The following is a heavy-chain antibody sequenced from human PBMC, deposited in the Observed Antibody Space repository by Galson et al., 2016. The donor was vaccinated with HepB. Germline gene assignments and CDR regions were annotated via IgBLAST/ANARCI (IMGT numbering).Heavy chain of an antibody. Sequence: SLRLSCAASGFALEDYAMHWVRQAPGKGLEWVSGINWNSHYVAYADSVKGRFTISRDNAKNTLYLQMNSLRAEDTAVYFCVRDHSVVPTTAYNWFDPWGRGTLVTVSS. CDR3: VRDHSVVPTTAYNWFDP. D-gene: IGHD4-23*01. CDR1: GFALEDYA. J-gene: IGHJ5*02. V-gene: IGHV3-9*01. CDR2: INWNSHYV.